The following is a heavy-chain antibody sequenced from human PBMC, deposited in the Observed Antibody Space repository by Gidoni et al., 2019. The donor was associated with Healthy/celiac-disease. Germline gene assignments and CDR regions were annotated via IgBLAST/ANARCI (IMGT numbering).Heavy chain of an antibody. J-gene: IGHJ5*02. Sequence: QVQLQESGPGLVKPSETLSLTCTVSGGSISSYYWSWIRQPPGKGLEWIGYIYYSGRTNYNPSLKSRVTISVDTSKNQFSLKLSSVTAADTAVYYCARVDGPKTLYNWFDPWGQGTLVTVSS. CDR3: ARVDGPKTLYNWFDP. CDR1: GGSISSYY. V-gene: IGHV4-59*01. CDR2: IYYSGRT.